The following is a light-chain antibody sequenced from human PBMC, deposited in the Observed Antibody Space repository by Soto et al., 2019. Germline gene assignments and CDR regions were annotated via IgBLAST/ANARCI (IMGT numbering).Light chain of an antibody. CDR3: MQRIEFPLT. CDR2: TAS. J-gene: IGKJ4*01. Sequence: DIVMPQTPLSLTVTPGEPASISCGSSQSLLDRDDVNTYFDWYLQKPGHSAQLLISTASCRASGVPDRFSGSGSGTDFTLKISRVEAEDVGVYYCMQRIEFPLTFGGGAKVDIK. V-gene: IGKV2-40*01. CDR1: QSLLDRDDVNTY.